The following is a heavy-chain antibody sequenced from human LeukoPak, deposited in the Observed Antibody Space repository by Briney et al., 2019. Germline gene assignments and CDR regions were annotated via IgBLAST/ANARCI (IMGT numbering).Heavy chain of an antibody. CDR1: GLTFSTYT. Sequence: PGGSLRLSCADSGLTFSTYTMNWVRQAPGKGLEWVSSISSSTSYISYADSVKGRFTISRDNSKNTLYLQMNSLRAEDTAVYYCARDRTGSSWYRDAFDIWGQGTMVTVSS. J-gene: IGHJ3*02. CDR2: ISSSTSYI. V-gene: IGHV3-21*01. D-gene: IGHD6-13*01. CDR3: ARDRTGSSWYRDAFDI.